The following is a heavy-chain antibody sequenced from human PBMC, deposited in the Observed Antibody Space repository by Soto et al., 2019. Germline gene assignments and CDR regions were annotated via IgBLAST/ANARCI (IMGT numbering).Heavy chain of an antibody. J-gene: IGHJ5*02. CDR1: DDSTRSRYW. CDR3: ARDIAAAGTLGSYNWFDP. D-gene: IGHD6-13*01. V-gene: IGHV4-4*02. Sequence: SETLSLTCGVFDDSTRSRYWWTWLRRPPGRGLEWIGEVNQSGTSNYNPSLKSRVTISVDTSKNQFSLKLSSVTAADTAVYYCARDIAAAGTLGSYNWFDPWGQGTLVTVSS. CDR2: VNQSGTS.